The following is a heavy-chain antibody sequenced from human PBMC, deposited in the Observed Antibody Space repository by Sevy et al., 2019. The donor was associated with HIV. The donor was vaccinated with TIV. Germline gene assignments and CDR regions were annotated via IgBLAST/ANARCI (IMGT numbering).Heavy chain of an antibody. CDR1: GFNFSIYG. J-gene: IGHJ3*02. V-gene: IGHV3-33*01. CDR2: IWYDGSNK. CDR3: AGGRYDSSGSFDAFDI. Sequence: GGSLRLSCAASGFNFSIYGMHWVRQAPGKGLEWVALIWYDGSNKYYADSVKGRFTISRDNSKNTLFLQMNSLRAEDTAVYYCAGGRYDSSGSFDAFDIWGQGTMVTVSS. D-gene: IGHD3-22*01.